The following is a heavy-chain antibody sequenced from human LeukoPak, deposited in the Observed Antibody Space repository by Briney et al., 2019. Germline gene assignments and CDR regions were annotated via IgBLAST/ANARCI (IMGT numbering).Heavy chain of an antibody. Sequence: SETLSLTCTVSGGSISSGDYYWSWIRQPPGKGLEWIGYIYYSGSTYYNPSLKSRVTISVDTSKNQFSLKLSSVTAADTAVYYCARGLAYYYGSGTLEDYYYYYMDVWGKGTTVTVSS. CDR1: GGSISSGDYY. CDR3: ARGLAYYYGSGTLEDYYYYYMDV. D-gene: IGHD3-10*01. CDR2: IYYSGST. J-gene: IGHJ6*03. V-gene: IGHV4-30-4*02.